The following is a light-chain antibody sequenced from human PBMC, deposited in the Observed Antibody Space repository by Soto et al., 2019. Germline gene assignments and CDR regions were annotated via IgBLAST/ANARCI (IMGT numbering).Light chain of an antibody. CDR3: SSYTSSSTRV. Sequence: LAQPASVSGSPGQSITISCTGTSSDVGGYNYVSWYQQHPGKAPKLMIYEVSNRPSGVSNRFSGSKSGNTASLTISGLQAEDEADYYCSSYTSSSTRVFGTGTKVTVL. CDR2: EVS. CDR1: SSDVGGYNY. V-gene: IGLV2-14*01. J-gene: IGLJ1*01.